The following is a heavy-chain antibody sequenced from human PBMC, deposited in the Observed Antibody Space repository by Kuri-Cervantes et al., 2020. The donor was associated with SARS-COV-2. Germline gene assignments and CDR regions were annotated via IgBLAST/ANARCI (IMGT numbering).Heavy chain of an antibody. CDR1: GFTFSSYS. CDR3: ARDTICRSSNCYVDH. V-gene: IGHV3-21*01. Sequence: GGSLRLSCAASGFTFSSYSMNWVRQAPGKGLEWVSSSSRSSIYIYYADSVTGRFTISRDNAKKSLYLQMYSLSAEDTAVYYCARDTICRSSNCYVDHWGQGNMVNVSS. CDR2: SSRSSIYI. D-gene: IGHD6-13*01. J-gene: IGHJ4*02.